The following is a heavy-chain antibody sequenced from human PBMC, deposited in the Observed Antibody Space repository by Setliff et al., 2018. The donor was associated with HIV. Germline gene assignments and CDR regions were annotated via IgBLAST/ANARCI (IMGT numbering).Heavy chain of an antibody. CDR2: VYSAGTTT. J-gene: IGHJ3*02. CDR1: GFSFSDFW. CDR3: ARVGLGGAFEI. Sequence: PGGSLRLSCAASGFSFSDFWMHWVRQVPGKGLAWVSRVYSAGTTTTYADSVKGRFTISRDNGKNTLYLQMNSLRAEDSAVYFCARVGLGGAFEIWGQGTKVTVSS. V-gene: IGHV3-74*01. D-gene: IGHD1-26*01.